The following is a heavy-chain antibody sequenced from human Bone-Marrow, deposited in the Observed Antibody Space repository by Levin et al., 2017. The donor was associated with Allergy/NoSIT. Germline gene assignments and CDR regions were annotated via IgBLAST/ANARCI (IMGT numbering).Heavy chain of an antibody. CDR3: ATDYDMDV. V-gene: IGHV1-24*01. Sequence: ASVKVSCRVSGHTLTEIAMHWVRQAPGKGLEWVGGFDSEENEMIYARKFQGRVTMTEDASTDTVYLELRSLRSDDTAVYYCATDYDMDVWGKGTTVTVSS. J-gene: IGHJ6*03. CDR1: GHTLTEIA. CDR2: FDSEENEM.